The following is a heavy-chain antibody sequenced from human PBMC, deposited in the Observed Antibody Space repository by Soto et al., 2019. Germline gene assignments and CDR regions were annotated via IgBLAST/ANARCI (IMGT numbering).Heavy chain of an antibody. Sequence: ASVKVSCKASGGTFSSYAISWVRQAPGQGLEWMGWISAYNGNTNYAQKLQGRVTMTTDTSTSTAYMELRSLRSDDTAVYYCARDLYCTNGVCYNDYYYYYMDVWGKGTTVTVSS. CDR1: GGTFSSYA. CDR3: ARDLYCTNGVCYNDYYYYYMDV. J-gene: IGHJ6*03. V-gene: IGHV1-18*01. D-gene: IGHD2-8*01. CDR2: ISAYNGNT.